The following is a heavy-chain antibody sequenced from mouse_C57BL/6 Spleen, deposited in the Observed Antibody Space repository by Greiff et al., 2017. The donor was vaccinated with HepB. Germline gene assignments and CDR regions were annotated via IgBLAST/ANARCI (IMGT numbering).Heavy chain of an antibody. V-gene: IGHV5-4*03. Sequence: EVMLVESGGGLVKPGGSLKLSCAASGFTFSSYAMSWVRQTPEKRLEWVATISDGGSYTYYPDNVKGRFTISRDNAKNNLYLQMSHLKSEDTAMYYCASYDYDGGWFAYWGQGTLVTVSA. CDR1: GFTFSSYA. D-gene: IGHD2-4*01. CDR3: ASYDYDGGWFAY. CDR2: ISDGGSYT. J-gene: IGHJ3*01.